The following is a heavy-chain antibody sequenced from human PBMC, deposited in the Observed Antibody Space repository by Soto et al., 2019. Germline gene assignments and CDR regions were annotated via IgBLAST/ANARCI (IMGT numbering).Heavy chain of an antibody. CDR2: ISFEGNDK. V-gene: IGHV3-30-3*01. CDR1: GFSFSSYA. CDR3: ARDRYLDPYAFDS. J-gene: IGHJ4*02. D-gene: IGHD3-9*01. Sequence: PVGSLRLSCAASGFSFSSYAMHWVRQAPGKGLEWVAVISFEGNDKYYADSVKGRFTISRDENENTLYLQMNSLRPEDTAVYYCARDRYLDPYAFDSWGQGTLVTVSS.